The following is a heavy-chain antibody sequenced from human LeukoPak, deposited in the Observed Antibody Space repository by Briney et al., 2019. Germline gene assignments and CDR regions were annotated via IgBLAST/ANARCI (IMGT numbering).Heavy chain of an antibody. V-gene: IGHV3-23*01. Sequence: PGGSLRLSCAASGFTFRDYNMNWVRQAPGKGLEWVSAISGSGGSTYYADSVKGRFTISRDNSKNTLYLQMNSLRAEDTAVYYCAKDSSEAVHYDSSGYYYLGYYMDVWGKGTTVTVSS. CDR2: ISGSGGST. J-gene: IGHJ6*03. CDR3: AKDSSEAVHYDSSGYYYLGYYMDV. CDR1: GFTFRDYN. D-gene: IGHD3-22*01.